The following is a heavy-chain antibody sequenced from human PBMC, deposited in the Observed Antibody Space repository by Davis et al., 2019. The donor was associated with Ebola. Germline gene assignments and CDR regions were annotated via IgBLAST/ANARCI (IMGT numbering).Heavy chain of an antibody. D-gene: IGHD6-19*01. CDR3: AKADGSGWSFFDY. Sequence: GESLKISCAASGFTFSSYAMSWVRQAPGKGLEWVSAISGSGGSTYYADSVKGRFTIPRDNSKNTLYLQMNSLRAEDTAVYYCAKADGSGWSFFDYWGQGTLVTVSS. J-gene: IGHJ4*02. V-gene: IGHV3-23*01. CDR2: ISGSGGST. CDR1: GFTFSSYA.